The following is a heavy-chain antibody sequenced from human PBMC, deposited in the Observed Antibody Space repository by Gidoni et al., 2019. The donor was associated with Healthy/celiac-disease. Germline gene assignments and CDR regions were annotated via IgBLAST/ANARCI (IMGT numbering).Heavy chain of an antibody. D-gene: IGHD6-13*01. Sequence: EVQLVESGGGLVQTGRSLRLSCAASGFTFDDYAMHWVRQAPGKGLEWVSGISWNSGSIGYADSVKGRFTISRDNAKNSLYLQMNSLRAEDTALYYCAKDTAAAGHYYFDYWGQGTLVTVSS. V-gene: IGHV3-9*01. CDR2: ISWNSGSI. J-gene: IGHJ4*02. CDR1: GFTFDDYA. CDR3: AKDTAAAGHYYFDY.